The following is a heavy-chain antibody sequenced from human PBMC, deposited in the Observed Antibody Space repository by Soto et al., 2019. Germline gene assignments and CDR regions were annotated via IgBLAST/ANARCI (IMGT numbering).Heavy chain of an antibody. Sequence: ASVKVSCKVSGYTLKELSMHWVRQAPGKGLEWMGGFDPEDGETVYAQKFQGRVTMTEDTSTDTANMELSSLTSEDSAVYYCATGGPAGDFDYWGQGTLVTSPQ. D-gene: IGHD3-10*01. CDR3: ATGGPAGDFDY. V-gene: IGHV1-24*01. CDR2: FDPEDGET. J-gene: IGHJ4*02. CDR1: GYTLKELS.